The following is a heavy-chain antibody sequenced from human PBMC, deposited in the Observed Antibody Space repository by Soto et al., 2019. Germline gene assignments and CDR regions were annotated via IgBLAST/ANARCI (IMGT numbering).Heavy chain of an antibody. D-gene: IGHD2-21*01. CDR3: AKSGGDRAFDI. Sequence: DVQLVESGGGLIQPGGSLRLSCAASGFTVSSNYMSWLRQAPGKGLECVAVIDSGGTTYYADSVKGRFTISRDNSENTAYLQMNTQRGEDTDVYHCAKSGGDRAFDIWGQGTRVTVSS. CDR2: IDSGGTT. CDR1: GFTVSSNY. V-gene: IGHV3-53*01. J-gene: IGHJ3*02.